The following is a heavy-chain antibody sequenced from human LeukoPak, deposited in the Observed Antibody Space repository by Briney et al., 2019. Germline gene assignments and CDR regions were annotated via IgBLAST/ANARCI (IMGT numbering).Heavy chain of an antibody. Sequence: PSETLSLTCAVSGGSISSYYWSWIRQPAGKGLEWIGRIYTSGSTNYNPSLKSRVTMSVDTSKNQFSLKLSSVTAADTAVYYCARSKIAVADYYFDYWGQGTRVTVSS. D-gene: IGHD6-19*01. V-gene: IGHV4-4*07. CDR1: GGSISSYY. CDR2: IYTSGST. J-gene: IGHJ4*02. CDR3: ARSKIAVADYYFDY.